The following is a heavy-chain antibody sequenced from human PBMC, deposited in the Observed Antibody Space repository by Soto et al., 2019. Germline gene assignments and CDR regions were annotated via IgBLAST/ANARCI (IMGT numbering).Heavy chain of an antibody. J-gene: IGHJ4*02. CDR3: AREVDTAMVRGYFDY. Sequence: SETLSLTCTVSGGSISSYYWSWIRQPPGKGLEWIGYIYYSGSTNYNPSLKSRVTISVDTSKNQFSLKLSSVTAADTAVYYCAREVDTAMVRGYFDYWGQGTLVTVSS. V-gene: IGHV4-59*01. CDR2: IYYSGST. D-gene: IGHD5-18*01. CDR1: GGSISSYY.